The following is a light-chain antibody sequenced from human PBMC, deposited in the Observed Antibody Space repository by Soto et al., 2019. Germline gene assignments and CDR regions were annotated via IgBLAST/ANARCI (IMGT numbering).Light chain of an antibody. Sequence: EIVLTQSPGTLSLSPGERATLSCRASHSVTSTYLAWYQQKPGHAPRLLIYGASSRATGIPDRFSGSGSGTDFTLTISRLEPEDFAVYYCQQYSSSPLTFGGGTKVEIK. CDR3: QQYSSSPLT. V-gene: IGKV3-20*01. CDR2: GAS. J-gene: IGKJ4*01. CDR1: HSVTSTY.